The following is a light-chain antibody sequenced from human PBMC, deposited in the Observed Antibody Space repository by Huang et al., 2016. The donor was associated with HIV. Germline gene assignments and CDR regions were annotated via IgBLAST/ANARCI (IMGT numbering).Light chain of an antibody. V-gene: IGKV3-15*01. Sequence: EIVMTQSPVTLSVSPGERATLSCRASQSVTSLAWYQQKPGQTPRRLIYGASTRATGIPARFSGSGSGTDFTLTISSLQSEDFAVYYCQQYNNWPSITFGQGTRLEIK. CDR3: QQYNNWPSIT. CDR1: QSVTS. J-gene: IGKJ5*01. CDR2: GAS.